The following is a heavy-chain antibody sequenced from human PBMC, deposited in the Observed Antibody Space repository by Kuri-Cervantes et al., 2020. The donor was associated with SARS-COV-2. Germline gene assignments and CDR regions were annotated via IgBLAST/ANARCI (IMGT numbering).Heavy chain of an antibody. J-gene: IGHJ4*02. CDR1: GASVSSGSYY. D-gene: IGHD3-16*01. CDR3: ASAFGDH. V-gene: IGHV4-39*02. Sequence: SETLSLTCAVSGASVSSGSYYWGWIRQPPGKGLEWIGNIYFSRRTYYNPSLKSRLTISVDTSKNHFSLKLTSVTAADTAVYYCASAFGDHWGLGTLVTVSS. CDR2: IYFSRRT.